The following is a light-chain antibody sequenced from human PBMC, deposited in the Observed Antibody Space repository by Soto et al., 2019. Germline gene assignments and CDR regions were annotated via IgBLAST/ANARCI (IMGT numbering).Light chain of an antibody. Sequence: QSALTQPASVSGSPGQSITISCTGTSSDVGSYNYVSWYQQHPGKAPKLMIYAVTKRPSGVPARFSGSKSGNTASLTISGLQAEDEADYYCCSYAGTYTFVFGTGTKLTVL. CDR2: AVT. CDR3: CSYAGTYTFV. J-gene: IGLJ1*01. V-gene: IGLV2-11*01. CDR1: SSDVGSYNY.